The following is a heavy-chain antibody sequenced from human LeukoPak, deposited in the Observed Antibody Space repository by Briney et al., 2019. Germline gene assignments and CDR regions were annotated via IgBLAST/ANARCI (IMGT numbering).Heavy chain of an antibody. CDR1: DFTFSFYW. V-gene: IGHV3-7*01. D-gene: IGHD3-10*01. CDR2: ILPDGSQK. Sequence: GGSLRLSCVASDFTFSFYWMTWVRQAPGKGLEWVANILPDGSQKYYVDSVKGRFTISRDSAKNSLYLQMNSLRAEDTAVYYCARLPMVRGVIITEIMFDYWGQGTLVTVSS. J-gene: IGHJ4*02. CDR3: ARLPMVRGVIITEIMFDY.